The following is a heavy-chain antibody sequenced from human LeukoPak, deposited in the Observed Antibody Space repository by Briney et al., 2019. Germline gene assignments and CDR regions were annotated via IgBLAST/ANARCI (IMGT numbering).Heavy chain of an antibody. CDR3: ARDSPYSSSWNPPGY. J-gene: IGHJ4*02. CDR1: GFSVTSNH. CDR2: IWYDGSNK. Sequence: GGSLRLSCAASGFSVTSNHMSWVRQAPGKGLEWVAVIWYDGSNKYYADSVKGRFTISRDNSKNTLYLQMNSLRAEDTAVYYCARDSPYSSSWNPPGYWGQGTLVTVSS. D-gene: IGHD6-13*01. V-gene: IGHV3-33*08.